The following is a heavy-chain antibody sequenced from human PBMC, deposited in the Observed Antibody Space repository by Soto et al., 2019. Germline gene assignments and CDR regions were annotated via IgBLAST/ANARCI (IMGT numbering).Heavy chain of an antibody. CDR1: GYTFTNYG. V-gene: IGHV1-18*01. CDR3: ARGVGSGSHDNQYNWFDP. CDR2: INVYNGNT. J-gene: IGHJ5*02. D-gene: IGHD3-10*01. Sequence: QVQLVQSGGEVKKPGASVKVSCKASGYTFTNYGISWVRQAPGQGLEWMGWINVYNGNTKYAQKVQGRVTMTTDTSTRTAYMELRSLRSDDTAVYYCARGVGSGSHDNQYNWFDPWGQGTLVTVSS.